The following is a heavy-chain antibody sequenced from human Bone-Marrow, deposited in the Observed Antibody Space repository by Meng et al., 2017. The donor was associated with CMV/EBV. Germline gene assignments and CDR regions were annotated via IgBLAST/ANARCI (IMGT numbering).Heavy chain of an antibody. V-gene: IGHV2-5*01. Sequence: QITLKESAPTLVKPTQTLTLTCTFSGFSLSTSGVGVGWIRQPPGKALEWLEIIYWNDDKRYSPSLRSRLTITKDTSKNQVVLTMTNMDPVDTATYYCAHRGGEIYFDFWGQGTLVTVSS. CDR2: IYWNDDK. D-gene: IGHD3-16*01. J-gene: IGHJ4*02. CDR3: AHRGGEIYFDF. CDR1: GFSLSTSGVG.